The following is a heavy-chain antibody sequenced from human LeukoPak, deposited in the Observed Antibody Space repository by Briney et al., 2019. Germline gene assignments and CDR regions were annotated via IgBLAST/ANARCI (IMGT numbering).Heavy chain of an antibody. CDR2: IYPGDSDT. D-gene: IGHD3-3*02. Sequence: GESLKISCKGSGYSFTSYWIGWVRQMPGKGLERMGIIYPGDSDTRYSPSFQGQVTLSVDKSISTAYLQWSSLRASDTAIYYCARQALAASDSWGQGTLVTVSS. J-gene: IGHJ4*02. V-gene: IGHV5-51*01. CDR3: ARQALAASDS. CDR1: GYSFTSYW.